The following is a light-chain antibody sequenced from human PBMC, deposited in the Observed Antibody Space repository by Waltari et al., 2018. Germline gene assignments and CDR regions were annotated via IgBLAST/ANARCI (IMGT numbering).Light chain of an antibody. Sequence: SYELSQPLSVSVALGQTANLTCGGKNIGIKNVHWYQKKPGQAPVPVIYRDRSRPSGFPERFSGSNSGNTATLTISRAQAGDEADYYCQVWDSSTAWVFGGGTKLAVL. CDR1: NIGIKN. J-gene: IGLJ3*02. CDR2: RDR. CDR3: QVWDSSTAWV. V-gene: IGLV3-9*01.